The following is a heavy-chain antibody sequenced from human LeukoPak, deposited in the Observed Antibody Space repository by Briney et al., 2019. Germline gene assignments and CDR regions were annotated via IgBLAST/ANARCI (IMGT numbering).Heavy chain of an antibody. D-gene: IGHD6-13*01. CDR2: IYYSGST. CDR3: ARYSSSWYGWYFDL. CDR1: GGSISSYY. V-gene: IGHV4-59*12. J-gene: IGHJ2*01. Sequence: PSETLSLTCTVSGGSISSYYWSWIRQPPGKGLEWIGYIYYSGSTNYNPSLKSRVTISVDTSKNQFSLKLSSVTAADTAVYYCARYSSSWYGWYFDLWGRGTLVTVSS.